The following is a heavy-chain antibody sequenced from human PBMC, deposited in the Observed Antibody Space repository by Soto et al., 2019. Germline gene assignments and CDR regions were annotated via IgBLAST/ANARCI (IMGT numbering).Heavy chain of an antibody. CDR3: GKDTLDCSGGDCPLFYYYGMDV. J-gene: IGHJ6*02. V-gene: IGHV3-30*18. Sequence: QVQLVDSGGGVVQPGKSLRLSCATSGFTFRSYGMHWVRQAPGKGLEWLAVISNDGTKKFFADSVKGRLTLSRDNARNTLYLQINSLRAEDTAVYFCGKDTLDCSGGDCPLFYYYGMDVWGQGTTVTVSS. CDR2: ISNDGTKK. D-gene: IGHD2-15*01. CDR1: GFTFRSYG.